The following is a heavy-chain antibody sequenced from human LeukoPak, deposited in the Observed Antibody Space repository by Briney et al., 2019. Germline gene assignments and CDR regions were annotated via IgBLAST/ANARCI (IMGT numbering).Heavy chain of an antibody. Sequence: SQTLSLTCAISGDSVSSNSAAWNWLRQSPSRGLEWLGRTYYRSKWYNDYAVSVKSRITINPDTSKNQFSLQLNSVTPEDTAVYYCARDEKAVAGLFDYWGQGTLVTVSS. CDR3: ARDEKAVAGLFDY. CDR2: TYYRSKWYN. J-gene: IGHJ4*02. CDR1: GDSVSSNSAA. D-gene: IGHD6-19*01. V-gene: IGHV6-1*01.